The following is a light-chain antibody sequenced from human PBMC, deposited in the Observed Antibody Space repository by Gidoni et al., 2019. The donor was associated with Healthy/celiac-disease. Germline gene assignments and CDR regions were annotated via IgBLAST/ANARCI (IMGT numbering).Light chain of an antibody. Sequence: DIVMTQSPLSLPVTPGGPASISCRSSQSLLHSNGYNYLDWYLQKPGQSPQLLIYLGSNRASGVPDRFSGSGSGTDFTLKISRVEAEDVGVYYCMQALQTQFTFGPGTKVDIK. CDR1: QSLLHSNGYNY. J-gene: IGKJ3*01. CDR2: LGS. V-gene: IGKV2-28*01. CDR3: MQALQTQFT.